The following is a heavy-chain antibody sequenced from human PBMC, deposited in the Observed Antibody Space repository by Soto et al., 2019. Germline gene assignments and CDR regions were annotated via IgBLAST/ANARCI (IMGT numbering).Heavy chain of an antibody. CDR3: ERHHRGVPRSYYYGMDV. Sequence: SETLSLTCTVSGGSISSSSYYWGWIRQPPGKGLEWIGNIYYSGSTYYNPSLKSRVTISVDTSKNQFSLKLSSVTAADTAVYHCERHHRGVPRSYYYGMDVWGQGTTVTVS. V-gene: IGHV4-39*07. J-gene: IGHJ6*01. CDR2: IYYSGST. CDR1: GGSISSSSYY.